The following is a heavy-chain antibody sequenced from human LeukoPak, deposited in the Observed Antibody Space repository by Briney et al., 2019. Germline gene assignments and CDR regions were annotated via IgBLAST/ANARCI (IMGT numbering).Heavy chain of an antibody. D-gene: IGHD3-16*01. CDR3: ARDPSPKYVWGSCAAFDI. Sequence: SETLSLTCTVSGRSISSYYWSWIRQPAGKGLEWIGRIYTGGSTNYNPSLKSRVTMSVDTSQNPFSLKLSSVTAADTAVYYCARDPSPKYVWGSCAAFDIWGEGKMVTVSS. V-gene: IGHV4-4*07. J-gene: IGHJ3*02. CDR1: GRSISSYY. CDR2: IYTGGST.